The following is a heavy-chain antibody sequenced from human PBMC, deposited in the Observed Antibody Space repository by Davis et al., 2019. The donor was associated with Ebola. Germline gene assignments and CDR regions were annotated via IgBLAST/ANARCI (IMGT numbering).Heavy chain of an antibody. CDR2: IIPILVIA. Sequence: SVKVSCKASGGTFSSYAISWVRQAPGQGLEWMGRIIPILVIANYAQKFQGRVTITADKSTSTAYMELSSLRSEDTAVYYCARQAYDFWSGYYTGNWFDPWGQGTLVTVSS. J-gene: IGHJ5*02. V-gene: IGHV1-69*04. CDR1: GGTFSSYA. D-gene: IGHD3-3*01. CDR3: ARQAYDFWSGYYTGNWFDP.